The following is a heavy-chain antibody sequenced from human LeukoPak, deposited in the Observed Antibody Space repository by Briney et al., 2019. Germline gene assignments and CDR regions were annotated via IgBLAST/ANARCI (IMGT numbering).Heavy chain of an antibody. CDR1: GGSFSGYY. CDR2: INHSGST. V-gene: IGHV4-34*01. Sequence: SETLSLTCAVYGGSFSGYYWSWIRQPPGKGLEWIGEINHSGSTNYNPSLKSRVTISVDTSKNQFSLKLSSATAADTAVYYCASGGIAVAVDYWGQGTLVTVSS. CDR3: ASGGIAVAVDY. J-gene: IGHJ4*02. D-gene: IGHD6-19*01.